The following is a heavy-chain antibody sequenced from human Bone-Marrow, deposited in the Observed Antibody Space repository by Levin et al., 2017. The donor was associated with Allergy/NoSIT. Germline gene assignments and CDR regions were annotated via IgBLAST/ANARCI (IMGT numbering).Heavy chain of an antibody. CDR1: GYTFTVYN. D-gene: IGHD2-21*02. CDR3: ATSYCGGHCSPLDF. J-gene: IGHJ4*02. Sequence: GESLKISCKASGYTFTVYNMHWVRQAPGQGLEWMGWINPKSGDASYAQDFQGRVSMTSDTSMSTAYMELSRLRPGDTAVYYCATSYCGGHCSPLDFWGQGTLVTVSS. V-gene: IGHV1-2*02. CDR2: INPKSGDA.